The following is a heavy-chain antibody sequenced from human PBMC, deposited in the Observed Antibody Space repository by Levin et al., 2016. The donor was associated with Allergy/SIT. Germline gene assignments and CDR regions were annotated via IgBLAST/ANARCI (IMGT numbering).Heavy chain of an antibody. CDR3: ARATTLIYYGLDV. CDR2: ISYSGST. D-gene: IGHD1-14*01. V-gene: IGHV4-59*01. J-gene: IGHJ6*02. Sequence: RQAPGKALEWIGYISYSGSTKFNPSLKSRVTISLDTSKNQFSLTLSSVTAADTAVYYCARATTLIYYGLDVWGQGTTVTVSS.